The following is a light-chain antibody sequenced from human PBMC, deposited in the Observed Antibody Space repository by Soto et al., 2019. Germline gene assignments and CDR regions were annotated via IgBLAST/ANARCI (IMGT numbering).Light chain of an antibody. V-gene: IGLV2-14*01. CDR2: EVS. J-gene: IGLJ1*01. Sequence: QSALAQPASVSGSPGQSIAFSCTGTSSDVGAYNYVSWYQQHPGKAPKLIVHEVSDRPSGVSDRFSGSKSGNTASLTISGLQAEDEADYYCSSYTGAYTLVFGTGTKLTVL. CDR1: SSDVGAYNY. CDR3: SSYTGAYTLV.